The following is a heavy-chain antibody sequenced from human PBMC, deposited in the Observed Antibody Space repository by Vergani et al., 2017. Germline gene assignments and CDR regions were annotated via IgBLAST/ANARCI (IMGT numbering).Heavy chain of an antibody. Sequence: QVQLQQWGGGLLKPSETLSLTCVVNGGSFTSYHWTWIRQSPGEGLEWVGDIDHTGRPDYNPSLKSRLTMSVDKSRNQFSLTLNSVTATDTAIYFCARVDTETNGHLDYYYYVDGWGQGTAVTVS. CDR2: IDHTGRP. V-gene: IGHV4-34*01. CDR3: ARVDTETNGHLDYYYYVDG. CDR1: GGSFTSYH. D-gene: IGHD5-18*01. J-gene: IGHJ6*03.